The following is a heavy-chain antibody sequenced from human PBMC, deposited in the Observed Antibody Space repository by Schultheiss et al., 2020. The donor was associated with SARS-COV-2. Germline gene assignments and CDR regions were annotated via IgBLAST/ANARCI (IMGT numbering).Heavy chain of an antibody. CDR2: TYYRYKWSN. CDR1: GDSVSSNSAA. V-gene: IGHV6-1*01. J-gene: IGHJ6*02. Sequence: SQTLSLTCAISGDSVSSNSAAWNWIRQSPSRGLEWLGRTYYRYKWSNDHAVSVKSRITINPDTSKNQLSLQLNAVTPEDTAVYYCARVSRRSSGWRYYYYVMDFWGQGATVTVAS. CDR3: ARVSRRSSGWRYYYYVMDF. D-gene: IGHD6-19*01.